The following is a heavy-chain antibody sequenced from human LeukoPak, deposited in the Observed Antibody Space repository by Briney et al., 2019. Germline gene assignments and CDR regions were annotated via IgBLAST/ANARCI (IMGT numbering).Heavy chain of an antibody. D-gene: IGHD1-14*01. CDR2: INPSGGST. CDR3: ARATGTNWYFDL. V-gene: IGHV1-46*01. CDR1: GYTFTSHY. Sequence: ASVKVSCKASGYTFTSHYMHWVRQAPGQGLEWMGIINPSGGSTSYAQKFQGRVTMTRDTSTSTVYMELSSLRSEDTAVYYCARATGTNWYFDLWGRGTLVTVSS. J-gene: IGHJ2*01.